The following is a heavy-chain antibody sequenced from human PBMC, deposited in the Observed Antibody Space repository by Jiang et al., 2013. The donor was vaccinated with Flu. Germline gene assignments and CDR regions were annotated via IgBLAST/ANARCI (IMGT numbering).Heavy chain of an antibody. V-gene: IGHV1-18*01. J-gene: IGHJ4*02. CDR3: ARDRWAYYDSYGYDS. Sequence: KASGYTFNTFDISWLRQAPGQGLEWMGWISGNNGKTHYAEKLQDRVTMTTDTSTGTAYMELRSLRSDDTALYYCARDRWAYYDSYGYDSWGQGTLVTVSS. CDR1: GYTFNTFD. CDR2: ISGNNGKT. D-gene: IGHD3-22*01.